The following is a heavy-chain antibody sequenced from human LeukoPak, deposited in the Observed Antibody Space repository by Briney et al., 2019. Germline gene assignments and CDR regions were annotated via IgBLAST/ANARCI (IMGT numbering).Heavy chain of an antibody. CDR3: ARSPVGRGYSYRGDY. Sequence: PSETLSLTCAVYGGSFSGYYWSWIRQPPGKGLEWIGEINHSGSTNYNPSLKSRVTISVDTSKNQFSLKLSSVTAADTAVYYCARSPVGRGYSYRGDYWGQGTLVTVSS. D-gene: IGHD5-18*01. CDR1: GGSFSGYY. J-gene: IGHJ4*02. CDR2: INHSGST. V-gene: IGHV4-34*01.